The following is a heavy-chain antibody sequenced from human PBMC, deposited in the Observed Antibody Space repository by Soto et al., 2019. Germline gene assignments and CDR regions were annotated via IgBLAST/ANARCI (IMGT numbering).Heavy chain of an antibody. D-gene: IGHD3-22*01. V-gene: IGHV3-23*01. CDR1: GVTCINYG. J-gene: IGHJ4*02. Sequence: GGSLRLSCAASGVTCINYGMSWVRQAPGKGLEWVSAISGSGADTNYADSVKGRFTISRDNSKITLFLQMNSLRAEDTAVYYCAKGSPDSRGYHFFFDYWGQGTLVTVSS. CDR3: AKGSPDSRGYHFFFDY. CDR2: ISGSGADT.